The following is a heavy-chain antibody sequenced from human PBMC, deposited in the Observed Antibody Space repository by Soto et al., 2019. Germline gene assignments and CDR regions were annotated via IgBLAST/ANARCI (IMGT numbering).Heavy chain of an antibody. V-gene: IGHV3-64*01. CDR2: ISSNGGST. CDR1: GFTYSSYA. D-gene: IGHD1-20*01. CDR3: AKEGISRKLDFDY. J-gene: IGHJ4*01. Sequence: PGGSLRLSCAHSGFTYSSYAMHWVRQAPGKGLEYVSAISSNGGSTYYANSVKGRFTISRDNSKNTLHLQMNNLIAEDTAVYYCAKEGISRKLDFDYW.